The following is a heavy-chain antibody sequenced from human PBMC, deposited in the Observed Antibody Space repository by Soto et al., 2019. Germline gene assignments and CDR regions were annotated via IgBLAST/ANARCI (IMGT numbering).Heavy chain of an antibody. CDR3: ASQMGATKRWGAFDI. CDR1: GFTFSSYA. V-gene: IGHV3-30-3*01. CDR2: ISYDGSNK. D-gene: IGHD1-26*01. J-gene: IGHJ3*02. Sequence: QVQLVESGGGVVQPGRSLRLSCAASGFTFSSYAMHWVRQAPGKGLEWVAVISYDGSNKYYADSVKGRFTISRDNSKNTLYLQMNSLRAEDTAVYYCASQMGATKRWGAFDIWCQGTMVTVSS.